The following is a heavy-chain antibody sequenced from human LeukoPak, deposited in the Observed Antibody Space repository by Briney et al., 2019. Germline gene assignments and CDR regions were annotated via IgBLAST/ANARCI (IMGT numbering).Heavy chain of an antibody. J-gene: IGHJ1*01. CDR3: ARGYSSSWSHIAQPTEYFQH. CDR1: GGSISNYY. V-gene: IGHV4-4*07. D-gene: IGHD6-13*01. CDR2: IYISGST. Sequence: SETPPLTCTVSGGSISNYYWSWLRQPAGKGLEWIGRIYISGSTNYNPSLKSRVTMSVDTSKNQFSLKLSSVTAADTAVYYCARGYSSSWSHIAQPTEYFQHWGQGTLVTVSS.